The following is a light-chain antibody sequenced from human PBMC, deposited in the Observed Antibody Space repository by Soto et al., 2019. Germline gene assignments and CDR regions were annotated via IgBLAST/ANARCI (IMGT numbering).Light chain of an antibody. Sequence: DIQLTQSPSFLYASVGDTVTSTCRASQGMSTYLAWYQQKPGKVPKLLIRSASTLQSGVPPRFSGGGSGTEFSLTISTLQPDDSGIYYCQQLNGYQLAFGGGTNVEIK. CDR1: QGMSTY. CDR2: SAS. CDR3: QQLNGYQLA. J-gene: IGKJ4*01. V-gene: IGKV1-9*01.